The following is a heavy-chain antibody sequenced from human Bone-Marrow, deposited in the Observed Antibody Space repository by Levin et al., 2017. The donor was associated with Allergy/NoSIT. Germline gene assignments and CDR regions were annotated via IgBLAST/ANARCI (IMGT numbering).Heavy chain of an antibody. CDR2: MFAGGAA. D-gene: IGHD6-13*01. J-gene: IGHJ5*02. CDR3: ARDETFNSWHTGWFDP. Sequence: SQTLSLTCTVSGGSINNTNHYWSWIRQPAGTGLEWIGRMFAGGAATYNRSLRSRVTLSIDTSKNQFSLKLTSVTAADTAVYYCARDETFNSWHTGWFDPWGQGTLVTVSS. V-gene: IGHV4-61*02. CDR1: GGSINNTNHY.